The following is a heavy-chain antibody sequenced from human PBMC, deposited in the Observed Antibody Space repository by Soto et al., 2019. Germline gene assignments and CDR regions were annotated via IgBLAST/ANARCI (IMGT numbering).Heavy chain of an antibody. D-gene: IGHD6-13*01. CDR3: AIRMYSTRWYYLDY. V-gene: IGHV1-46*01. CDR1: GYTFTSYY. Sequence: ASVKVSCKASGYTFTSYYMHWVRQAPGQGLEWMGIINPSGGSTSYAQKFRGRVTMTRDTSTSTVYMELSSLRSEDTAIYLCAIRMYSTRWYYLDYWGQGTLVTVSS. J-gene: IGHJ4*02. CDR2: INPSGGST.